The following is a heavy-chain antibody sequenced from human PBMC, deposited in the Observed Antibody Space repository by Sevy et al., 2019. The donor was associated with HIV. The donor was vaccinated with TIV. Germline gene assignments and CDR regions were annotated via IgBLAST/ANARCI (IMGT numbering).Heavy chain of an antibody. CDR1: GFTFSCYP. D-gene: IGHD6-19*01. CDR2: ISGLSNYI. V-gene: IGHV3-21*01. CDR3: ARAVPATDAFDI. Sequence: GGSLRLSCAASGFTFSCYPMHWVRQAPGKGLEWVSSISGLSNYIYYADSVKGRFSISRDNTKNSVYLQMNSLRGEDTAVFYGARAVPATDAFDIWGQGTLVTVSS. J-gene: IGHJ3*02.